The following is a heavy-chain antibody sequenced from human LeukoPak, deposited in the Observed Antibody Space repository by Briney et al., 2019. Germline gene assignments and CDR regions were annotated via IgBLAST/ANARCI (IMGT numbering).Heavy chain of an antibody. CDR2: ISYDGSNK. Sequence: GRSLRLSCAASGFTFSSYGMHWVRQAPGKGPEWVAVISYDGSNKYYADSVKGRFTISRDNSKSTLYLQMNSLRAEDTAAYYCAKSTVLWVLWYYFDCCGQRSLVTVSS. CDR1: GFTFSSYG. J-gene: IGHJ4*02. D-gene: IGHD3-16*01. V-gene: IGHV3-30*18. CDR3: AKSTVLWVLWYYFDC.